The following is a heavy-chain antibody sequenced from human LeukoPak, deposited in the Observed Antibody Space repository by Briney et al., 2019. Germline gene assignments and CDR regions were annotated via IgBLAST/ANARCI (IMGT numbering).Heavy chain of an antibody. J-gene: IGHJ5*02. CDR1: RFTFSNYA. Sequence: GGSLRLSCAASRFTFSNYAMSWVRQAPGKGLEWVSAISGSGGNTYYADSVKGRFTISRDNSKNTLYLQMNSLRADDTAVYYCAKAVNGVVARDWFDPWGQGTLVTVSS. D-gene: IGHD2-15*01. V-gene: IGHV3-23*01. CDR3: AKAVNGVVARDWFDP. CDR2: ISGSGGNT.